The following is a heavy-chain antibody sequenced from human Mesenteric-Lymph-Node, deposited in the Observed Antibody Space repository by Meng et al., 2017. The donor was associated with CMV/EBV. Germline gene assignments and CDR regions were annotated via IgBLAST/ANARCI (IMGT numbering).Heavy chain of an antibody. CDR3: ARSLLWSGAFDY. CDR1: GYTFTGYY. CDR2: INPNSGGT. Sequence: ASVKVSCKASGYTFTGYYMHWVRQAPGQGLEWMGWINPNSGGTNYAQKFQGRVTMTRDTSTSTVYMELSSLRSEDTAVYYCARSLLWSGAFDYWGQGTLVTVSS. V-gene: IGHV1-2*02. D-gene: IGHD3-3*01. J-gene: IGHJ4*02.